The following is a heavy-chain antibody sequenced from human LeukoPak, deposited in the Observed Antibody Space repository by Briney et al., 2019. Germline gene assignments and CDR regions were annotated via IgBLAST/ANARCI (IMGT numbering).Heavy chain of an antibody. CDR2: ISGSGGST. J-gene: IGHJ4*02. D-gene: IGHD4-17*01. Sequence: PGGSLRLSCAASGFTVSSNYMSWVRQAPGKGLEWVSAISGSGGSTYYADSVKGRFTISRDNSKNTLYLQMNSLRAEDTAVYYCARDDYGEFGCWGQGTLVTVSS. V-gene: IGHV3-23*01. CDR3: ARDDYGEFGC. CDR1: GFTVSSNY.